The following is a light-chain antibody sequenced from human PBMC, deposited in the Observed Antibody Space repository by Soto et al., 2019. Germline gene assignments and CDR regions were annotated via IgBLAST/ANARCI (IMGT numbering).Light chain of an antibody. CDR2: EDN. V-gene: IGLV6-57*01. CDR3: QSYDNSNELV. Sequence: NFMLSQPHSVSGSPGKTVTISCTRSTGRIANNYVQWYQQRPGSSPTTVIYEDNRRPSGIPDRFSASIDISSNSASLTISGLATEDEADYYCQSYDNSNELVFGGGTKLTVL. J-gene: IGLJ2*01. CDR1: TGRIANNY.